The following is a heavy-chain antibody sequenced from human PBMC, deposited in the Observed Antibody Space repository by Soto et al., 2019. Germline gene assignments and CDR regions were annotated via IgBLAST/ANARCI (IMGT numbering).Heavy chain of an antibody. CDR3: ARLGGYYQAFDS. CDR1: GGSIRDYY. Sequence: SETLSLTCTVSGGSIRDYYWGWIRQSPGKGLEWIGYIYYTGTNKYNPSLKSRITISVDSSKNQFSLKLDSVTAADTAVYYCARLGGYYQAFDSWGQGTLVTVS. J-gene: IGHJ4*02. V-gene: IGHV4-59*08. D-gene: IGHD3-22*01. CDR2: IYYTGTN.